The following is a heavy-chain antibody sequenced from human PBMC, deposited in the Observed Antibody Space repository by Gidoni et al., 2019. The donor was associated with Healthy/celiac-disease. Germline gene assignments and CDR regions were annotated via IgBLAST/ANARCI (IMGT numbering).Heavy chain of an antibody. J-gene: IGHJ4*02. D-gene: IGHD6-19*01. CDR3: ARDQYSSGWYDPLDY. Sequence: QVQLVQAGAEAKKPGASVNVSCKASVYTFTSYAMHWLRQAPGQRLAWMGWINAGSGNTKYSQKFQGRDTNTRDTSTSTAYMGLSSMRSEDTAVYDCARDQYSSGWYDPLDYWGQGTLVTVSS. CDR1: VYTFTSYA. CDR2: INAGSGNT. V-gene: IGHV1-3*01.